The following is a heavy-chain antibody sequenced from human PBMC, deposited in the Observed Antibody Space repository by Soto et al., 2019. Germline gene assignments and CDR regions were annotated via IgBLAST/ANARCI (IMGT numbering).Heavy chain of an antibody. CDR3: ARDGGSGWYGDFDY. CDR2: IYYSGST. J-gene: IGHJ4*02. Sequence: SETLSLTCTVSGGSISSYYWSWIRQPPGKGLEWIGYIYYSGSTDYNPSLKSRVTISVDASKNQFSLKLSSVTATDTAVYYCARDGGSGWYGDFDYWGQGTLVTVSS. V-gene: IGHV4-59*01. CDR1: GGSISSYY. D-gene: IGHD6-19*01.